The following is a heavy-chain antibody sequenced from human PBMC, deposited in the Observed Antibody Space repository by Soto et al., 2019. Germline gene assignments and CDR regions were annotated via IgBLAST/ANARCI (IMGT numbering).Heavy chain of an antibody. CDR1: GGSISGYY. Sequence: LSLTCTVSGGSISGYYWSWIRQPPGKGLEWIGYIYYSGSTNYNPSLKGRVTMSVDTSKNHFSLKLSSVTAADTAVYFCAKYRRTDAEGYTFDYWGQGALVTVSS. D-gene: IGHD2-15*01. CDR3: AKYRRTDAEGYTFDY. J-gene: IGHJ4*02. V-gene: IGHV4-59*01. CDR2: IYYSGST.